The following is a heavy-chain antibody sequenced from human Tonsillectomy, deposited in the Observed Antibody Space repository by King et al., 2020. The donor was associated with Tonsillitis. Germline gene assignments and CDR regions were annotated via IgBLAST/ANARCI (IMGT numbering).Heavy chain of an antibody. CDR1: GFTVSSNY. CDR2: IYSGGST. V-gene: IGHV3-53*04. J-gene: IGHJ5*02. Sequence: QLVQSGGGLVQPGGSLRLSCAASGFTVSSNYMSWVRQAPGKGLEWVSVIYSGGSTYYADSVKGRFTISRHNSKNTLYLQMNSLRVEDTDVYYFAREGPDNWFDPWGQGTLVIVSS. CDR3: AREGPDNWFDP.